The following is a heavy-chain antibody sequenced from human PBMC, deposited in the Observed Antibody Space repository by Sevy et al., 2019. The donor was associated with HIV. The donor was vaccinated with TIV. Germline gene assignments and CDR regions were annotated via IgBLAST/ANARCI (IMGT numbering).Heavy chain of an antibody. CDR1: GFIFSSYA. V-gene: IGHV3-30*18. CDR2: ISFDGSNK. CDR3: AKGRVGYSDFWSDYNFDF. Sequence: GGSLRLSCVVSGFIFSSYAIHWVRQAPGKGLEWVALISFDGSNKYYADSVKGRFTISRDNSKSTLYLQMNSLRTEDTAVYYCAKGRVGYSDFWSDYNFDFWGQGTLVTVSS. J-gene: IGHJ4*02. D-gene: IGHD3-3*01.